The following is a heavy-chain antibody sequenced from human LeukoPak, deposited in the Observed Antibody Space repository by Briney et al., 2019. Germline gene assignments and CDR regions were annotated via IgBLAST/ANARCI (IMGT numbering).Heavy chain of an antibody. D-gene: IGHD6-13*01. V-gene: IGHV1-69*04. J-gene: IGHJ4*02. CDR1: GGTFSSYA. CDR3: AARNSGDLNSSSWYVGDY. Sequence: SVKVSCKASGGTFSSYAISWVRQAPGQGLEWMGRIIPILGIANYAQKFQGRVTITADKSTSTAYMELSSLRTEDTAVYYCAARNSGDLNSSSWYVGDYWGQGTLVTVSS. CDR2: IIPILGIA.